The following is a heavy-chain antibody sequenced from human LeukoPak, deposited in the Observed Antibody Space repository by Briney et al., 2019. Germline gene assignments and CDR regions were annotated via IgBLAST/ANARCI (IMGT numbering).Heavy chain of an antibody. V-gene: IGHV3-30-3*01. CDR3: APIAATGSFDY. D-gene: IGHD2-15*01. J-gene: IGHJ4*02. Sequence: PGGSLRLSCAASGFTFSSYAMHWVRQAPGKGLEWVAVISYDGSNKYYADSVKGRFTISRDNSKNTLYLQMNSLRAEDTAVYYCAPIAATGSFDYWGQGTLVTVSS. CDR1: GFTFSSYA. CDR2: ISYDGSNK.